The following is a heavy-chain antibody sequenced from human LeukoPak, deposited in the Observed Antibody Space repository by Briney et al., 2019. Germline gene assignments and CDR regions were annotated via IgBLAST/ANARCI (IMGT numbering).Heavy chain of an antibody. CDR1: GYTFTGYY. CDR3: ARAKMIVVVPAAKPDDAFDI. CDR2: INPNSGGT. Sequence: ASVKVSCKASGYTFTGYYMHWVRQAPGQGLEWMGWINPNSGGTNYAQRFQGRVTMTRDTSISTAYMELSRLRSDDTAVYYCARAKMIVVVPAAKPDDAFDIWGQGTMVTVSS. D-gene: IGHD2-2*01. V-gene: IGHV1-2*02. J-gene: IGHJ3*02.